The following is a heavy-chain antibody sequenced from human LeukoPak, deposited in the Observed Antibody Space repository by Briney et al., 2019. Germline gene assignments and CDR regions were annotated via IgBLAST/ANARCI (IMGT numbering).Heavy chain of an antibody. CDR3: ARRGGSSWYGDYYYYYGMDV. CDR2: MNPNSGNT. Sequence: GASVKVSCKASGYTFTSYDINWVRQATGQGLEWMGWMNPNSGNTGYAQKFQGRVTMTRNTSISTAYMELSSLRSEDTAVYYCARRGGSSWYGDYYYYYGMDVWGQGTTVTVSS. J-gene: IGHJ6*02. D-gene: IGHD6-13*01. CDR1: GYTFTSYD. V-gene: IGHV1-8*01.